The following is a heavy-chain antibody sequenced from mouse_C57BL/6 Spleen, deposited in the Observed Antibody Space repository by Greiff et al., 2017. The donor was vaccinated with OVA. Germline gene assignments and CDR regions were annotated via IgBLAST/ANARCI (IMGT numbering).Heavy chain of an antibody. Sequence: EVQLQQSGPELVKPGASVKISCKASGYTFTDYYMNWVKQSHGKSLEWIGDINPNNGGTSYNQKFKGKATLTVDKSSSTAYMELRSLTSEDSAVYYCARSGYSNNTGAMDYWGQGTSVTVSS. CDR3: ARSGYSNNTGAMDY. CDR1: GYTFTDYY. D-gene: IGHD2-5*01. CDR2: INPNNGGT. J-gene: IGHJ4*01. V-gene: IGHV1-26*01.